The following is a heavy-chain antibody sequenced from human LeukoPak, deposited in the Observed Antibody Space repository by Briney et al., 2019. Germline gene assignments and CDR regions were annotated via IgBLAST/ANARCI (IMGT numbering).Heavy chain of an antibody. CDR1: GFTFSSYA. CDR2: ISYDGSNK. J-gene: IGHJ4*02. Sequence: GSLRLSCATSGFTFSSYAMHWVRQAPGKGLEWVAVISYDGSNKYYADSVKGRFTISRDNSKNTLYLQMNSLRAEDTAVYYCARGRCGSGSYVPASWGQGTLVTVSS. V-gene: IGHV3-30*04. D-gene: IGHD3-10*01. CDR3: ARGRCGSGSYVPAS.